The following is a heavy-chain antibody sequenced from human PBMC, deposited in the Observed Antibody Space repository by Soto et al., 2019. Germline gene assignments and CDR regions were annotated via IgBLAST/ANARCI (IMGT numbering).Heavy chain of an antibody. CDR1: GGTFSPYT. V-gene: IGHV1-69*08. D-gene: IGHD3-10*01. Sequence: QVQLVQSAAEGKKPGSSVKVSCKASGGTFSPYTINWVRQAPGQGLEWMGRIIPFHGVTNYAQKFQARVTITADKSTSTAYMELSGLRFEDTAMYYCTRDWEITVSTWSFGGFWGRGTLVTVSS. CDR2: IIPFHGVT. CDR3: TRDWEITVSTWSFGGF. J-gene: IGHJ4*02.